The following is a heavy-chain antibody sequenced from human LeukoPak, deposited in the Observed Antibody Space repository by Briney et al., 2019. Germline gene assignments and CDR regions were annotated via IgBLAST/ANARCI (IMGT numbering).Heavy chain of an antibody. D-gene: IGHD5-24*01. CDR1: GFTFSPYP. V-gene: IGHV3-48*04. J-gene: IGHJ4*02. CDR3: ARDLGRDRYFDS. Sequence: QAGGSLRLSCAASGFTFSPYPMNWVRQAPGKGLEWVSYISGGSDTIHYAGSVKGRFTISRDNAKNSLYLQMNSLRAEDTAVYYCARDLGRDRYFDSWGQGTLVTVSS. CDR2: ISGGSDTI.